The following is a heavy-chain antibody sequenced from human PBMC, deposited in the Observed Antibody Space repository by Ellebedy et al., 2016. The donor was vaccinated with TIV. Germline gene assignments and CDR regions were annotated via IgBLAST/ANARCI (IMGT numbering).Heavy chain of an antibody. CDR1: GFSFSDSA. J-gene: IGHJ6*02. CDR2: IKNKVNNYGT. V-gene: IGHV3-73*01. Sequence: GESLKISCAASGFSFSDSAIHWVRQAPGKGLEWIGRIKNKVNNYGTAYAASVEGRFTISRDDSKSTAYLQMHSLKTEDTAVYYCSRRGETVATIIGLDVWGQGTTVTVSS. CDR3: SRRGETVATIIGLDV. D-gene: IGHD5-12*01.